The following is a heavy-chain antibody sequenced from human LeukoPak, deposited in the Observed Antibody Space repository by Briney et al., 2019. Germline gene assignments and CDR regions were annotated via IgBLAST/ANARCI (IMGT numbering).Heavy chain of an antibody. CDR3: AIMHGYYDGSGFWVQ. CDR1: GFTFSSYA. Sequence: AGSLRLSCAASGFTFSSYAMSWVRQAPGKGLEWVSFISPSGDRTSNADSVEGRVNISRDNTRNTLYLQMNSQRDEDTGVYYCAIMHGYYDGSGFWVQWGQGTLATVSS. CDR2: ISPSGDRT. D-gene: IGHD3-22*01. V-gene: IGHV3-23*01. J-gene: IGHJ4*02.